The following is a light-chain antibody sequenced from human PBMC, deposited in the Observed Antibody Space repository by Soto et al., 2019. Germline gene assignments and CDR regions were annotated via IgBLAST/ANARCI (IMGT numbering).Light chain of an antibody. J-gene: IGKJ1*01. Sequence: DMQINQSPATLSASVGNRVAITCRASQSISSWLAWYQQKPGKASKLLIYKASSLESGVPSRFSGSGSGTEFTLTISSLQPDEFATYYCQQYNSYSRTVGQGNKVDIK. CDR1: QSISSW. V-gene: IGKV1-5*03. CDR2: KAS. CDR3: QQYNSYSRT.